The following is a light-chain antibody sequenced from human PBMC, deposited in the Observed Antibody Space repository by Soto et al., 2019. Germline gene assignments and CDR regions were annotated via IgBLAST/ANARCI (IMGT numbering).Light chain of an antibody. V-gene: IGKV4-1*01. CDR3: QQYYSSPTWT. J-gene: IGKJ1*01. CDR1: QSILYNSNNKNY. CDR2: WAS. Sequence: DIVMTQSPDSLAVSLGERATTNCKSSQSILYNSNNKNYLAWYQQKPGQPPKLLIYWASTRESGVPDRFSGSGSETDFTLTISSLQAEDVAVYYCQQYYSSPTWTFGQGTKVDIK.